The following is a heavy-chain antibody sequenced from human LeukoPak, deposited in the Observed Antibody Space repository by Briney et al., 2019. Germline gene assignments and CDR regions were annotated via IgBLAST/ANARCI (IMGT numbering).Heavy chain of an antibody. D-gene: IGHD6-13*01. CDR2: INPNSGGT. Sequence: ASVKVSCKASGYTFTGYYMHWVRQAPGQGLEWMGWINPNSGGTNYAQKFQGRVTMTRDTSISTAYMELSRLRSDDTAVYYCAREVSPSYSSSWMEFDYWGQGTLVTVSS. CDR3: AREVSPSYSSSWMEFDY. J-gene: IGHJ4*02. V-gene: IGHV1-2*02. CDR1: GYTFTGYY.